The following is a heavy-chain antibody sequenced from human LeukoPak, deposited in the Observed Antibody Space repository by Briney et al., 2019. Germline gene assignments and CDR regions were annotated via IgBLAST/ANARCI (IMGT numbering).Heavy chain of an antibody. CDR2: INHSGST. V-gene: IGHV4-34*01. CDR3: ARVRIAAHFDY. CDR1: GGSFSGYY. D-gene: IGHD6-6*01. J-gene: IGHJ4*02. Sequence: PSETLSLTCAVYGGSFSGYYWSWIRQPPGKGLEWIGEINHSGSTNYNPSLKSRVTISVDTSKNQFSLKLSSVTAADTAVYYCARVRIAAHFDYWGQGTLVTVSS.